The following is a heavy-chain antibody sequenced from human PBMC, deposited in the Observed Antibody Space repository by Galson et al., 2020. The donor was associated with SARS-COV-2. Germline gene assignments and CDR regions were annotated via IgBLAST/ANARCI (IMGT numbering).Heavy chain of an antibody. D-gene: IGHD3-10*01. V-gene: IGHV6-1*01. Sequence: SQTLSLTCAISGDSVSSNSAAWNWIRQSPSRGLEWLGRTYYRSKWYYDYAVSVKSRITINPDTSKNQFSLQLNSVTPEDTAVYYCARDLTLLWFGESYFDYWGQGTPVIVSS. CDR3: ARDLTLLWFGESYFDY. CDR1: GDSVSSNSAA. CDR2: TYYRSKWYY. J-gene: IGHJ4*02.